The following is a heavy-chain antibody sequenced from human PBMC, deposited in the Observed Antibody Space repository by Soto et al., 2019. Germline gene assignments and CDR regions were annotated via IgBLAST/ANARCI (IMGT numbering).Heavy chain of an antibody. J-gene: IGHJ4*02. Sequence: GGSLRLSCAASGFTFRNYWMHWVRQAPGKGLVWVSSISSTTNYIYYGDSMKGRFTISRDNAKNSLYLEMNSLRAEDTAVYYCARESEDLTSNFDYWGQGTLVTVSS. CDR1: GFTFRNYW. V-gene: IGHV3-21*06. CDR3: ARESEDLTSNFDY. CDR2: ISSTTNYI.